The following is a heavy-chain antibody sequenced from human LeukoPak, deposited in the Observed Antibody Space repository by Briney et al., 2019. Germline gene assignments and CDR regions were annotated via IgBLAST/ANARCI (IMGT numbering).Heavy chain of an antibody. D-gene: IGHD3-3*01. J-gene: IGHJ4*02. V-gene: IGHV3-23*01. CDR1: GFTFSSYA. Sequence: GGSLRLSCAASGFTFSSYAMSWVRQAPGKGLEWVSAISGSGGGTYYTDSVKGRFTISRDNSKNILYLQMNSLRAEDTAVYYCAKRNYDFWSGYYRRAENHFDYWGQGTLVTASS. CDR3: AKRNYDFWSGYYRRAENHFDY. CDR2: ISGSGGGT.